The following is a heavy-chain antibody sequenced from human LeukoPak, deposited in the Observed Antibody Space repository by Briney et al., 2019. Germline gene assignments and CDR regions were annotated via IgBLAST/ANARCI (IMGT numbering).Heavy chain of an antibody. CDR2: IWYDGSNK. CDR1: GFTFSSYG. J-gene: IGHJ4*02. D-gene: IGHD5-18*01. V-gene: IGHV3-33*01. Sequence: GRSLRLSCAASGFTFSSYGMHWVRQAPGKGLEWVAVIWYDGSNKYYADSVKGRFTISRDNSKNTLYLQMNSLRAEDTAVYYCAATTAMVHHSLDYWGQGTLVTVSS. CDR3: AATTAMVHHSLDY.